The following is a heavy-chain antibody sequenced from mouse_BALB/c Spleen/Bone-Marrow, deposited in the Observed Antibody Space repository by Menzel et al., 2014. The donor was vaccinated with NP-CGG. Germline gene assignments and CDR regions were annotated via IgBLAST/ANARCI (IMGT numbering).Heavy chain of an antibody. D-gene: IGHD2-4*01. V-gene: IGHV7-3*02. CDR3: ARGSTMSTLYAVDY. CDR2: IRNKANGYTT. J-gene: IGHJ4*01. CDR1: GFTFTDYY. Sequence: EVQLVESGGGLVQPGGSLRLSCATSGFTFTDYYMSWVRQPPGKALEWLGFIRNKANGYTTEYSASVKGRFTISRDNSQSILYLQMNTLRADDSATYYCARGSTMSTLYAVDYWGQGTSVTVSS.